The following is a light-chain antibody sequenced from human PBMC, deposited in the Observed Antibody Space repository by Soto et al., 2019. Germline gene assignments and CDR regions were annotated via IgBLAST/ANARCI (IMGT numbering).Light chain of an antibody. V-gene: IGKV1-5*03. CDR2: KAS. CDR1: QRISTW. CDR3: QQYNDSFPYT. J-gene: IGKJ2*01. Sequence: DIQLTQSPSTLSASIGDRVTITCRASQRISTWLAWYQQKPGTAPKLLIYKASTLEGGVPSRFSGSRSGTEFTLTVSSLQPADFATYYCQQYNDSFPYTFGQGTKLEIK.